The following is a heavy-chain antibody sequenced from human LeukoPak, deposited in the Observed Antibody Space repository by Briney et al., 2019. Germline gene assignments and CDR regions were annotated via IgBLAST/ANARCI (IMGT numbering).Heavy chain of an antibody. V-gene: IGHV4-34*01. J-gene: IGHJ4*02. CDR3: AVIAAAGTR. CDR2: INHSGST. D-gene: IGHD6-13*01. CDR1: GGSFSGYY. Sequence: PSETLSLTCAVYGGSFSGYYWSWIRQPPGKGLEWIGEINHSGSTNYNPSLKSRVTISVDTSKNQFSLKLSSVTAADTAVYYCAVIAAAGTRWGQGTLVTVSS.